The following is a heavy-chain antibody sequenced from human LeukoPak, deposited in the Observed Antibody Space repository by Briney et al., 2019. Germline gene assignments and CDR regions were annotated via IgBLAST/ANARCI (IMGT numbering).Heavy chain of an antibody. CDR3: ARDLDTAMLDY. V-gene: IGHV3-30*01. CDR1: GFTFSSYA. D-gene: IGHD5-18*01. J-gene: IGHJ4*02. Sequence: PGGSLRLSCAASGFTFSSYAMHWVRQAPGKGLEWVAVISYDGSNKYYADSVKGRFTISRDNSKNTLHLQMNSLRAEDTAVYYCARDLDTAMLDYWGQGTLVTVSS. CDR2: ISYDGSNK.